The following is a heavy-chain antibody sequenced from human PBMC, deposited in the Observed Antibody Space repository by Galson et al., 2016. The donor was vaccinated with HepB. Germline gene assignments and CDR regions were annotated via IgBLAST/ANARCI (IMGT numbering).Heavy chain of an antibody. CDR3: AHRPIGKGVVGTGAFDV. Sequence: PALVKPTQTLTLTCTFSGFSFTTTGVNVGWIRQPPGKAPQWLALIYWDDDKRYTPSLRSRLTITKDTSKNQVVLTMTNVAPEETATYYCAHRPIGKGVVGTGAFDVWGQGTRVTVSS. CDR1: GFSFTTTGVN. V-gene: IGHV2-5*02. CDR2: IYWDDDK. D-gene: IGHD2-21*01. J-gene: IGHJ3*01.